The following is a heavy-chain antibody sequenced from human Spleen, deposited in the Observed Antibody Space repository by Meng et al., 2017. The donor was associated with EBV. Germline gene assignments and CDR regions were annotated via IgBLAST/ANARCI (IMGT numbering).Heavy chain of an antibody. CDR3: AHIIAAMPFDY. Sequence: QSPLRESGPPLVEPTQTPTLTCTFSGFSLATTKMGVGWIRQPPGKALEWLALVYWDDDKRYNPSLKSRLTITKDNSKNQVVLTLTNLDPVDTATYFCAHIIAAMPFDYWGQGILVTVSS. CDR1: GFSLATTKMG. CDR2: VYWDDDK. V-gene: IGHV2-5*02. J-gene: IGHJ4*02. D-gene: IGHD6-25*01.